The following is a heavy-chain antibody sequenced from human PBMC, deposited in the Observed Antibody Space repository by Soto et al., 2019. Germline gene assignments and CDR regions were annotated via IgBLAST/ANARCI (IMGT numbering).Heavy chain of an antibody. Sequence: EVQLLESGGGLVQPGGSLRLSCAASGFTFSSYAMSWVRQAPGKGLEWVSAISDSGANTYYADSVKGRFTVSRDNSKNTVYLQMNSLRAEDTAVYYCAKPPVGYYYYGMDVWGQGTTVTVSS. D-gene: IGHD1-26*01. V-gene: IGHV3-23*01. J-gene: IGHJ6*02. CDR2: ISDSGANT. CDR3: AKPPVGYYYYGMDV. CDR1: GFTFSSYA.